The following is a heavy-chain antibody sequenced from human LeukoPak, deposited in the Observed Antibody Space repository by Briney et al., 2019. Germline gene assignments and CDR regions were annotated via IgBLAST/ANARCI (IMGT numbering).Heavy chain of an antibody. CDR1: GGSISSYY. CDR2: IYTSGST. D-gene: IGHD3-3*02. Sequence: PSETLSLTCTVSGGSISSYYWSWIRQPAGKGLEWIGRIYTSGSTNYNPSLKSRVTMSVDTSKNQFSLKLSSVAAADTAVYYCARAIFGVVTPSSWFDPWGQATLVTVSS. J-gene: IGHJ5*02. CDR3: ARAIFGVVTPSSWFDP. V-gene: IGHV4-4*07.